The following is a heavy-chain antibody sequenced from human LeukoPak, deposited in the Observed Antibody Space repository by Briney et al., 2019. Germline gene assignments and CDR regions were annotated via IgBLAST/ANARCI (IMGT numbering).Heavy chain of an antibody. Sequence: PGRSQRLSCAASGFTFSSYAMHWVRQAPGKGLEWVAVISYDGSNKYYADSVKGRFTISRDNAKNSLYLQMNSLRAEDTAVYYCASSDYDYVWGSYRSRSFDYWGQGTLVTVSS. CDR3: ASSDYDYVWGSYRSRSFDY. J-gene: IGHJ4*02. V-gene: IGHV3-30-3*01. D-gene: IGHD3-16*02. CDR2: ISYDGSNK. CDR1: GFTFSSYA.